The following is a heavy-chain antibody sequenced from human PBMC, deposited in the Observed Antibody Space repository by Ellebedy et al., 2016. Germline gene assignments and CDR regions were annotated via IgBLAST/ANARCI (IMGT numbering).Heavy chain of an antibody. V-gene: IGHV3-30*18. CDR1: GFTFSSYG. CDR3: AKDPSTADYGDDMFDP. D-gene: IGHD4-17*01. Sequence: GESLKISCAASGFTFSSYGMHWVRQAPGKGLEWVAVISYDGSNKYYADSVKGRFTISRDNSKNTLYLQMNSLRAEDTAVYYCAKDPSTADYGDDMFDPWGQGTLVTVSS. CDR2: ISYDGSNK. J-gene: IGHJ5*02.